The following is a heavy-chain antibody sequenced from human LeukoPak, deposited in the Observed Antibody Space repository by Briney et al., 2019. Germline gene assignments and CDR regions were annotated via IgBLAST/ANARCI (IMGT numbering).Heavy chain of an antibody. J-gene: IGHJ4*02. CDR1: GFTFTGYY. Sequence: ASVKVSCKTSGFTFTGYYVHWVRQAPGQGLEWMGWINLNSGGTTYAQNFQGRVTLTRDTSISTAYMELSRLRSDDTAVYFCAKDAVTVATPYFDFWGQGTLVTVSS. D-gene: IGHD4-11*01. V-gene: IGHV1-2*02. CDR2: INLNSGGT. CDR3: AKDAVTVATPYFDF.